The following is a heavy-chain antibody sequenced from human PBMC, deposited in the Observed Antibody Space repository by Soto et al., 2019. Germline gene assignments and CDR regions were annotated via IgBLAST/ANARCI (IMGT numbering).Heavy chain of an antibody. V-gene: IGHV3-33*01. CDR3: ARVPGSGTYYDNRIANDAFDI. CDR1: GFTFSNYG. Sequence: VGSLRLSCAASGFTFSNYGVHWVRQAPGKGLEWVAVIWYDGSSEYYTESVKGRFTISRDNSKNTLYLQMNSLRAEDTAVYYCARVPGSGTYYDNRIANDAFDIWGQGTMVTVSS. CDR2: IWYDGSSE. J-gene: IGHJ3*02. D-gene: IGHD3-10*01.